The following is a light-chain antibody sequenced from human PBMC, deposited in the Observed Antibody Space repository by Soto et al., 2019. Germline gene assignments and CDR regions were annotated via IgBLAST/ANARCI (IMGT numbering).Light chain of an antibody. CDR1: QNIDTS. V-gene: IGKV1-5*01. Sequence: TQSPSALSASLIDSVTITFRASQNIDTSLAWYQHKPGKAPKLLMFDVSNLESGVPSRFSGSGSGTEFTLTISSVHSDDFATYYCQQYDYSRTFGQGTKVDI. CDR3: QQYDYSRT. J-gene: IGKJ1*01. CDR2: DVS.